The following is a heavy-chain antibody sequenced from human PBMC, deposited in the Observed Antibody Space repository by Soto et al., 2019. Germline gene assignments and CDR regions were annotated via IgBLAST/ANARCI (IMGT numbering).Heavy chain of an antibody. J-gene: IGHJ4*02. CDR2: INPNSGGT. D-gene: IGHD6-13*01. V-gene: IGHV1-2*02. Sequence: ASVKVSCKASGYTFTGYYMHWVRQAPGQGLEWMGWINPNSGGTNYAQKFQGRVTMTRDTSISTAYMELSRLRSDDTAVYYCATERWSAAGTFDYWGQGTLVTV. CDR3: ATERWSAAGTFDY. CDR1: GYTFTGYY.